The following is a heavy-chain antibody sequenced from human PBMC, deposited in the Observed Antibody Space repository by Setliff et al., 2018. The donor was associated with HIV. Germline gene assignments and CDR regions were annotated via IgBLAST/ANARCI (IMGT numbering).Heavy chain of an antibody. D-gene: IGHD3-9*01. Sequence: ASVKVSCKASGGTFSNYAISWVRQAPGQGLEWMGGIIPIFGTAHYAQRFQGRVTITADESTNTAYMELSSLISEDTALYYCAKGPPLVTSLPDFWGQGTLVTVSS. CDR1: GGTFSNYA. CDR3: AKGPPLVTSLPDF. CDR2: IIPIFGTA. V-gene: IGHV1-69*13. J-gene: IGHJ4*02.